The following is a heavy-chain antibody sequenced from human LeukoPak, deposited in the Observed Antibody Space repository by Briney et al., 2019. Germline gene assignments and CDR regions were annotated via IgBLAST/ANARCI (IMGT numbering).Heavy chain of an antibody. V-gene: IGHV3-74*01. J-gene: IGHJ4*02. CDR1: GFIFSSYW. CDR3: AKEGQWFGELFTDY. CDR2: INRDGSIT. D-gene: IGHD3-10*01. Sequence: GGSLRLSCAASGFIFSSYWMHWVRQVPGKGLVWVSRINRDGSITSYADSVKGRFTISRDNAKNTLYLQMNSLRAEDTAVYYCAKEGQWFGELFTDYWGQGTLVTVSS.